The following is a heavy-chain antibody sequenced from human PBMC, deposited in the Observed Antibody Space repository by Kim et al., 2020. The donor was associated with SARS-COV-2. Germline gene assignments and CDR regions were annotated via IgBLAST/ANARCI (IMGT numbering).Heavy chain of an antibody. CDR1: GGSISSYY. V-gene: IGHV4-59*01. CDR2: IYYSGST. J-gene: IGHJ6*02. CDR3: ARDGITMVRGVSYYYGMDV. D-gene: IGHD3-10*01. Sequence: SETLSLTCTVSGGSISSYYWSWIRQPPGKGLEWIGYIYYSGSTNYNPSLKSRVTISVDTSKNQFSLKLSSVTAADTAVYYCARDGITMVRGVSYYYGMDVWGQGTTVTVSS.